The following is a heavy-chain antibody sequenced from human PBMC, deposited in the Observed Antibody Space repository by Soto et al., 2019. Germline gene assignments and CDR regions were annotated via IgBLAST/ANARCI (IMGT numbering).Heavy chain of an antibody. Sequence: VGSLRLSCAASGFTFSSYAMSWVRQAPGKGLEWVSAISGSGGSTYYADSVKGRFTISRDNSKNTLYLQMNSLRAEDTAVYYCAKDCGSYYYYYGMDVWGQGTTVTVS. CDR2: ISGSGGST. CDR3: AKDCGSYYYYYGMDV. CDR1: GFTFSSYA. J-gene: IGHJ6*02. D-gene: IGHD1-26*01. V-gene: IGHV3-23*01.